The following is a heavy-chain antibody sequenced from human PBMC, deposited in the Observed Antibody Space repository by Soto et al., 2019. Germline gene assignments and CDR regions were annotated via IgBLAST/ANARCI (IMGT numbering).Heavy chain of an antibody. CDR2: INHSGST. J-gene: IGHJ5*02. D-gene: IGHD3-3*01. CDR1: GGSFSGYY. Sequence: SETLSLTCAVYGGSFSGYYWSWIRQPPGKGLEWIGEINHSGSTNYNPSLKSRVTISVDTSKNQFSLKLSSVIAADTAVYYCARGSITIFGVVIIGNWFDPWGQGTLVTVSS. CDR3: ARGSITIFGVVIIGNWFDP. V-gene: IGHV4-34*01.